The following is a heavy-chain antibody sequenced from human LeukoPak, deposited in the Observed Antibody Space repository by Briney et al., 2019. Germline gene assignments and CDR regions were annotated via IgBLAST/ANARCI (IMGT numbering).Heavy chain of an antibody. CDR2: INHSGST. J-gene: IGHJ4*02. V-gene: IGHV4-34*01. Sequence: PSETLSLTCAVYGGSFSGYNWSWIRQPPGKGLEWIGEINHSGSTNYNPSLKSRVTISVDTSKNQFSLKLSSVTAADTAVYYCARNLGDDYGDQGAFDYWGQGTLVTVSS. D-gene: IGHD4-17*01. CDR1: GGSFSGYN. CDR3: ARNLGDDYGDQGAFDY.